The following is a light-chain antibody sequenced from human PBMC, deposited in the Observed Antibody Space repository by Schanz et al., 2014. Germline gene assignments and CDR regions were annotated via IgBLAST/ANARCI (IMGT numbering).Light chain of an antibody. CDR3: QSFDSSLTHRV. J-gene: IGLJ3*02. Sequence: QSVLTQPPSASGTPGQRVTISCSGSSSNIGSNPVNWYQQLPRAAPTLLIYTSDQRPSGVPDRFSGSKSGTSASLAITGLQAEDEADYYCQSFDSSLTHRVFGGGTKLTVL. CDR1: SSNIGSNP. V-gene: IGLV1-44*01. CDR2: TSD.